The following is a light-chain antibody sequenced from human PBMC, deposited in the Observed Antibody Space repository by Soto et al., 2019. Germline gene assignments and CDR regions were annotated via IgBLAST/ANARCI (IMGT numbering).Light chain of an antibody. J-gene: IGKJ1*01. CDR2: GAS. Sequence: EIVMTQSPATLSVSPGKRATLSCRASQSVSSNLAWYQQKPGQAPRLLIYGASTRATGIPARFSGSGSGTEFTLTISSLQSEDFAVYYCQQYNNWPFPSWTFDQGTKVEIK. CDR3: QQYNNWPFPSWT. V-gene: IGKV3-15*01. CDR1: QSVSSN.